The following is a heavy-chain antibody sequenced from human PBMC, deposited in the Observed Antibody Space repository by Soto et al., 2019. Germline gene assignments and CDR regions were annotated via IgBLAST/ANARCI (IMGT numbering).Heavy chain of an antibody. CDR2: IIPILGIA. J-gene: IGHJ3*02. CDR1: GGTFSSYT. V-gene: IGHV1-69*04. CDR3: ARDGYCSGGSCRRYDAFDI. Sequence: SVKVSCTASGGTFSSYTISWVRQAPGQGLEWMGRIIPILGIANYAQKFQGRVTITADKSTSTAYMELSSLRSEDTAVYYCARDGYCSGGSCRRYDAFDIWGQGTMVTVSS. D-gene: IGHD2-15*01.